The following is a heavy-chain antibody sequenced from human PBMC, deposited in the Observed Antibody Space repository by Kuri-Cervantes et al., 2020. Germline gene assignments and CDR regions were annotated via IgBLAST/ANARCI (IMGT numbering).Heavy chain of an antibody. J-gene: IGHJ6*02. CDR2: ISCDGSNK. CDR1: GYTFTGYY. Sequence: SCKASGYTFTGYYMHWVRQAPGKGLEWVAVISCDGSNKYYADSVKGRFTISRDNSKNTLYLQMNSLRAEDTAVYYCAKAAYCSGGSCYVIDYYYGMDVWGQGTTVTVSS. D-gene: IGHD2-15*01. V-gene: IGHV3-33*05. CDR3: AKAAYCSGGSCYVIDYYYGMDV.